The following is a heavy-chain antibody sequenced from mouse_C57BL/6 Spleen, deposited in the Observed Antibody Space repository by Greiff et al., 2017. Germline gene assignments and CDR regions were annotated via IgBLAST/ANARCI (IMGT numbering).Heavy chain of an antibody. Sequence: QVQLKQSGAELARPGASVKLSCTASGYTFTSYGISWVKQRTGQGLEWIGEIYPRSGNTYYNEKFKGKATLTADKSSSTAYMELRSLTSEDSTVYFCARSPGYLYYFDYWGQGTTLTVSS. J-gene: IGHJ2*01. CDR2: IYPRSGNT. D-gene: IGHD3-1*01. CDR1: GYTFTSYG. CDR3: ARSPGYLYYFDY. V-gene: IGHV1-81*01.